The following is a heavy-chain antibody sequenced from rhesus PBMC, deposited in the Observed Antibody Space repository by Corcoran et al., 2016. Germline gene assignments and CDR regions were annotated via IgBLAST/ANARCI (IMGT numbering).Heavy chain of an antibody. J-gene: IGHJ4*01. CDR3: ARECNSGSWNFGY. Sequence: QVQLQESGPGLVKPSETLSLTCAVSGYSISSGYGWSWIRQPPGKGLEWIGDIGGSSGSNNSNPPLKRRVTISKDTSKNQFSLKLSAVTAADTAVYYWARECNSGSWNFGYWGQGVLVTVSS. CDR1: GYSISSGYG. V-gene: IGHV4-127*01. D-gene: IGHD6-25*01. CDR2: IGGSSGSN.